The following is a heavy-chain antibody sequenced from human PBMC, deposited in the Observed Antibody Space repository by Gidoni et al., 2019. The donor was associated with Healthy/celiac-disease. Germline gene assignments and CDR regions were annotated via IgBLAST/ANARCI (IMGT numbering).Heavy chain of an antibody. D-gene: IGHD5-18*01. CDR2: IDYSAST. CDR3: ARDWIQLWLGWFDP. J-gene: IGHJ5*02. Sequence: HVLLQESGPGLVQPSQTLSLTCTVSGGSLSSGGYYWSWSRQHPGKGLEWIGYIDYSASTYYNPALKSRDTISVDTCKNKCSLKLSSVTAADTAVYYCARDWIQLWLGWFDPWGQGTLVTVSA. V-gene: IGHV4-31*03. CDR1: GGSLSSGGYY.